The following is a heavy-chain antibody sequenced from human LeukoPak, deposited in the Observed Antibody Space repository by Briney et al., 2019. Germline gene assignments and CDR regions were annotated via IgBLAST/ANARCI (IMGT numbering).Heavy chain of an antibody. J-gene: IGHJ4*02. CDR3: AKDREVGGKGYFDF. D-gene: IGHD1-26*01. Sequence: GGSLRLSCAASGFAFDDYTMHWVRQAPGKGLEWVSLISWEGGSTFYADSVKGRFTISRDNNNNSLYLQMNSLRTEDTALYYCAKDREVGGKGYFDFWGQGTLVAVSS. CDR1: GFAFDDYT. V-gene: IGHV3-43*01. CDR2: ISWEGGST.